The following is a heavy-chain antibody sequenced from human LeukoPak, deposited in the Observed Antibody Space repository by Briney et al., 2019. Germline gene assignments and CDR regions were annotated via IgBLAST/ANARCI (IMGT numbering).Heavy chain of an antibody. CDR2: IIPIFGTA. Sequence: SVKVSCKASGGTFSSYAISWVRQAPGQGLEWMGGIIPIFGTANYAQKFQGRVTITADESTSTAYMELSSLRSEDTAVYYCARTSGSYFPGSDAFDIWGQGTMVTVSS. D-gene: IGHD1-26*01. CDR1: GGTFSSYA. V-gene: IGHV1-69*13. CDR3: ARTSGSYFPGSDAFDI. J-gene: IGHJ3*02.